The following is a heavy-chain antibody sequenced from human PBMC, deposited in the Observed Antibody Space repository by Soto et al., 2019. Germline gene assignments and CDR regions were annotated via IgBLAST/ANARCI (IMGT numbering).Heavy chain of an antibody. J-gene: IGHJ6*02. V-gene: IGHV3-7*04. CDR1: GFTFSSYW. Sequence: PGGSLRLSCAASGFTFSSYWMSWVRQAPGKGLEWVANIKQDGSEKYYVDSVKGRFTISRDNAKNSLYLQMNSLRAEDTAVYYCARFYYDSSGYLPSPYYYYYGIDVSGQGTTVTVSS. CDR2: IKQDGSEK. D-gene: IGHD3-22*01. CDR3: ARFYYDSSGYLPSPYYYYYGIDV.